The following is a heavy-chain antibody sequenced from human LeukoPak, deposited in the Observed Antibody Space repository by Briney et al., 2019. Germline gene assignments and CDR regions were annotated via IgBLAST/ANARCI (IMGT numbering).Heavy chain of an antibody. D-gene: IGHD2-15*01. Sequence: PGGCLRLSCAASGFTFSSSWMIWVRQAPEKGLEWVANIKPDRSEEHSVDSVKGRFTISRDNAKNSLYLQMNGLRAEDTAVYYCARDHRIGGFMDVWGKGTAVTVSS. CDR3: ARDHRIGGFMDV. CDR2: IKPDRSEE. V-gene: IGHV3-7*01. CDR1: GFTFSSSW. J-gene: IGHJ6*04.